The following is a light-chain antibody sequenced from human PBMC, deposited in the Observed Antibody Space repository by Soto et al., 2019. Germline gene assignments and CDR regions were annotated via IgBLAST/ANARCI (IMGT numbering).Light chain of an antibody. J-gene: IGLJ1*01. V-gene: IGLV2-14*03. CDR2: DVA. CDR3: VSYTSSTTDV. Sequence: QSVLTQPASVADSPGQSITISCTGTSSDVGGSNFVSWYQQHPGKPPKLIIYDVANRPSGVSNRFSGSKSGSTASLIISRLQTEDEADYYCVSYTSSTTDVFGTVTKVTV. CDR1: SSDVGGSNF.